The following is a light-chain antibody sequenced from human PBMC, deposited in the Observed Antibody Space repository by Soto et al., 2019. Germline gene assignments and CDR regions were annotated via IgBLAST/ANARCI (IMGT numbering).Light chain of an antibody. CDR1: QGISND. CDR2: ASS. V-gene: IGKV1-27*01. CDR3: QKYNSAPHT. Sequence: DIQMTQSPSSLSASVGDRVTITCRTSQGISNDLAWYQQKPGKVPKLLIYASSTLQPGVPSRFSGSGSGTDFTLTIISLQPEDVATYYCQKYNSAPHTFGQGTRLEIK. J-gene: IGKJ5*01.